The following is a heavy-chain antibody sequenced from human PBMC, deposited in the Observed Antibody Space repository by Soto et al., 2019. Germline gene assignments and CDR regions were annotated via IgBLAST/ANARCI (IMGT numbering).Heavy chain of an antibody. CDR1: GGTFSSYA. CDR3: ARAPPYYDSSGYLDY. CDR2: IIPIFGTA. D-gene: IGHD3-22*01. Sequence: SVKVSCKAPGGTFSSYAISWVRQAPGQGLEWMGGIIPIFGTANYAQKFQGRVTITADKSTSTAYMELSSLRSEDTAVYYCARAPPYYDSSGYLDYWGPGTLVTVSS. J-gene: IGHJ4*02. V-gene: IGHV1-69*06.